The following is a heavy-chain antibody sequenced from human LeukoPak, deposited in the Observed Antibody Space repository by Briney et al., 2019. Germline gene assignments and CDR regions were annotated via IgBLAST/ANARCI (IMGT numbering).Heavy chain of an antibody. CDR3: ARDGTAANFDY. CDR1: GFTFSSYE. J-gene: IGHJ4*02. Sequence: GGSLRLSCTASGFTFSSYEMNWVRQAPGKGLEWVSDISSSGSPIYYADSVKGRFTVSRDNAKNSLYLQMNSLRAEDTAVYYCARDGTAANFDYWGQGTLVTVSS. V-gene: IGHV3-48*03. D-gene: IGHD6-13*01. CDR2: ISSSGSPI.